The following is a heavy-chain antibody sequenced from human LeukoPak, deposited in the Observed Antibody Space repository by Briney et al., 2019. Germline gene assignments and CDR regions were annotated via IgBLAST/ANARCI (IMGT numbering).Heavy chain of an antibody. V-gene: IGHV3-7*01. CDR2: IEQDGSKK. CDR3: ARDAIVVVPAAMDYYYGMDV. D-gene: IGHD2-2*01. CDR1: GFPFSSYW. J-gene: IGHJ6*02. Sequence: GGSLRLSCVASGFPFSSYWMTWVRQAPGKGLEWVANIEQDGSKKSYVDSVKGRFTISRDNAKNSLYLQMNSLRAEDTAVYYCARDAIVVVPAAMDYYYGMDVWGQGTTVTVSS.